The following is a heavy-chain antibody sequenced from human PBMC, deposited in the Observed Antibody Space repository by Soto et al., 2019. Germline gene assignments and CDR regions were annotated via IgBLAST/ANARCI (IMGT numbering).Heavy chain of an antibody. CDR1: GYIFTNYW. J-gene: IGHJ5*02. CDR2: IYPGDSDT. Sequence: GESLKISCKGSGYIFTNYWLAWVRQMPGKGLELMGIIYPGDSDTRYSPSFQGQVTISADKSISTAYLQWSSLKASDTAMYYCARHISSSSWYRFDPWGQGTLVTVYS. D-gene: IGHD6-13*01. CDR3: ARHISSSSWYRFDP. V-gene: IGHV5-51*01.